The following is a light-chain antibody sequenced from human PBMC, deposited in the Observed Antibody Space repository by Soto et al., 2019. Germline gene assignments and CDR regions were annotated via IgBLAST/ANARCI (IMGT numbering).Light chain of an antibody. V-gene: IGKV1-39*01. CDR2: AAS. Sequence: DIEMTQSPSSLSASVGETITITCRASQSISSSLNWFQHSPGQPPKLLLFAASHLHAGVPPRFSGSGSGTSFSLTTRSLQPEDLATYYCQQSFNLPRTFGPGTRVEFK. CDR1: QSISSS. J-gene: IGKJ1*01. CDR3: QQSFNLPRT.